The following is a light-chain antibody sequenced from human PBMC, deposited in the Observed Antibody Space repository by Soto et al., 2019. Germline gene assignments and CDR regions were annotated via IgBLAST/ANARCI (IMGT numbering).Light chain of an antibody. Sequence: DIQMTQSPSTLSASVVDRVTVTCRASQSISSWLAWYQQKAGKAPKLLIYKASALESGVPSRFSGSGSGTDFTLTINSLQPEDFATYYCQQAYSFPITFGQGTRLEIK. CDR3: QQAYSFPIT. J-gene: IGKJ5*01. CDR1: QSISSW. V-gene: IGKV1-5*03. CDR2: KAS.